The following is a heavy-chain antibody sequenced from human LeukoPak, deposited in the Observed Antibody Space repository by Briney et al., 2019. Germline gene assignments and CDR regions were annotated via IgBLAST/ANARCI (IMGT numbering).Heavy chain of an antibody. CDR2: INHSGST. J-gene: IGHJ5*02. CDR1: GGSFSGYY. CDR3: ARGFYCSSTSCWFDP. V-gene: IGHV4-34*01. D-gene: IGHD2-2*01. Sequence: SSETLSLTCAVYGGSFSGYYWSWIRQPPGKGLEWIGEINHSGSTNYNPSLKSRVTISVDTSKNQFSLKLSSVTAADTAVYYCARGFYCSSTSCWFDPWGQGTLVTVSS.